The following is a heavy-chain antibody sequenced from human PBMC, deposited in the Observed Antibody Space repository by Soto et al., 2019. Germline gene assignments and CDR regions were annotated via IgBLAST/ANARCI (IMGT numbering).Heavy chain of an antibody. D-gene: IGHD6-19*01. Sequence: GGSLRLSCAASGFTFSSYAMSWVRQAPGKGLEWVSAIRDNGSGTYYADSVKGRFTISRDNAKNTLYLQMNSLRGEDTAVYFCARDWGTPGRGSAVGYYYHYGMDVWGQGTTVTVSS. CDR3: ARDWGTPGRGSAVGYYYHYGMDV. V-gene: IGHV3-23*01. J-gene: IGHJ6*02. CDR2: IRDNGSGT. CDR1: GFTFSSYA.